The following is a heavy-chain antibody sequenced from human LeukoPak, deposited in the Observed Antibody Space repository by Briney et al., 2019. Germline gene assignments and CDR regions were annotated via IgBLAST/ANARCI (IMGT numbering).Heavy chain of an antibody. V-gene: IGHV4-39*01. D-gene: IGHD2/OR15-2a*01. CDR2: IYYSGTT. CDR3: ARRVIVATLDY. J-gene: IGHJ4*02. CDR1: GGSISSSSHY. Sequence: SETLPLTCTVSGGSISSSSHYWAWIRQPPGTGLEWIGSIYYSGTTFYNPSLKSRLTISVDTSNNQFSLKLSSVTAADTAVYYCARRVIVATLDYWGQGTLVTVSS.